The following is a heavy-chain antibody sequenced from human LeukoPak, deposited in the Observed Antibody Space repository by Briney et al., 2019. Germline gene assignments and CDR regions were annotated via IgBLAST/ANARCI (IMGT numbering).Heavy chain of an antibody. J-gene: IGHJ5*02. D-gene: IGHD3-22*01. Sequence: PGRSLRLSCAASGFTFSSYGMHWVRQAPGKGLEWVAVISYDGSNKYYADSVKGRFTISRDNSQNTLYLQMNSLRAEDTAVYYCAMVPYDSSGYSVPWGQGTLVTVSS. CDR2: ISYDGSNK. V-gene: IGHV3-30*03. CDR1: GFTFSSYG. CDR3: AMVPYDSSGYSVP.